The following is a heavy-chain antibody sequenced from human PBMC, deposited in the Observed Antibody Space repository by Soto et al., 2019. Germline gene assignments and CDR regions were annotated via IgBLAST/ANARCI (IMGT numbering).Heavy chain of an antibody. V-gene: IGHV3-30*18. Sequence: GGSLRLSCAASGFTFSSYGMHWVRQAPGKGLEWVAVISYDGSNKYYADSVKGRFTISRDNSKNTLYLQMNSLRAEDTAVYYCAKILQLGDYAYYYYGMDVWGQGTTVT. J-gene: IGHJ6*02. CDR1: GFTFSSYG. CDR3: AKILQLGDYAYYYYGMDV. CDR2: ISYDGSNK. D-gene: IGHD4-17*01.